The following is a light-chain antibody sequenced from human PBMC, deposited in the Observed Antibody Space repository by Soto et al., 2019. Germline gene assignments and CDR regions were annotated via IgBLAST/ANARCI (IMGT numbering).Light chain of an antibody. Sequence: QSALTQPASVSGSPGQSITISCTGTSSDVGSYNYVSWYQQHPGKAPKLMIYEVSKRPSGVSNRFSGSKSGNTASLTISGLQAEDEADYYCCSYAGSSTLRVFGTGTKVTVL. V-gene: IGLV2-23*02. CDR3: CSYAGSSTLRV. J-gene: IGLJ1*01. CDR2: EVS. CDR1: SSDVGSYNY.